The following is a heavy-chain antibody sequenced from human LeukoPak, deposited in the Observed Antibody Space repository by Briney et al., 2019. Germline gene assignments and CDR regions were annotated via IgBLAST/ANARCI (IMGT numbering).Heavy chain of an antibody. CDR2: ISAYNGNT. V-gene: IGHV1-18*04. CDR3: ARDGMDTAMVPFDY. J-gene: IGHJ4*02. D-gene: IGHD5-18*01. Sequence: ASVKVSCKASGYTFTSYGISWVRQAPGQGLEWMGWISAYNGNTNYAQKPQGRVTMTTDTSTSTAYMELRSLRSDDTAVYYCARDGMDTAMVPFDYWGQGTLVTVSS. CDR1: GYTFTSYG.